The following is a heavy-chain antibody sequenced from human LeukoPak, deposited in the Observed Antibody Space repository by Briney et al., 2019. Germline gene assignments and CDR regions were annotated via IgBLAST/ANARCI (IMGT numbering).Heavy chain of an antibody. V-gene: IGHV1-46*01. Sequence: ASVKVSCKASGYTFTSYYMHWVRQAPGQGLEWMGIINPSGGSTSYAQKFQGRVTMTRDMSTTTDYMELSSLRSEDTAFYYCARDNSVGDVAWWFDPWGQGTLVTVSS. J-gene: IGHJ5*02. D-gene: IGHD1-26*01. CDR2: INPSGGST. CDR1: GYTFTSYY. CDR3: ARDNSVGDVAWWFDP.